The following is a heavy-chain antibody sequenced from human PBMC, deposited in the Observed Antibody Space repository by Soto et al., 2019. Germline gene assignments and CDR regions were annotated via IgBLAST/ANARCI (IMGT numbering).Heavy chain of an antibody. CDR3: AKEAGDH. Sequence: QMHLVQSGAEVKERGSSVKISCKTSGGTFNTYALTWVRQAPGQGLEWIGGIIPIFGIKNVAQRFQGRVTINADESLTTAYMEMTSLRSDDTAVYYCAKEAGDHWGQGTLVTVSS. J-gene: IGHJ4*02. V-gene: IGHV1-69*01. CDR2: IIPIFGIK. D-gene: IGHD3-10*01. CDR1: GGTFNTYA.